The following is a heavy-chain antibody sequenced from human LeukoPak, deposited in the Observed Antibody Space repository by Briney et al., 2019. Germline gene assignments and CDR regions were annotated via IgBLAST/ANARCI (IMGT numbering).Heavy chain of an antibody. D-gene: IGHD1-1*01. Sequence: SETLSLTCAVYGGSFNGYYWSWIRQPPGKGLEWIGEINHSGSTNYNPSLKSRVTISVDTSKNQFSLKLSSVTAADTAVYYCARTDLNDDYFDYWGQGTLVTVSS. CDR2: INHSGST. V-gene: IGHV4-34*01. J-gene: IGHJ4*02. CDR3: ARTDLNDDYFDY. CDR1: GGSFNGYY.